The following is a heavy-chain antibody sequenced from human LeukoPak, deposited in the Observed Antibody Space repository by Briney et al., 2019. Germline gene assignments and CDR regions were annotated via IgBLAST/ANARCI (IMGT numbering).Heavy chain of an antibody. D-gene: IGHD3-9*01. CDR3: ARDYIWDV. CDR1: GFTFSSYA. Sequence: ERSLRLSCAASGFTFSSYAMHWVRQAPGKGLEWVAVISYDGSNKYYADSVKGRFTISRDNSKNTLYLQMNSLRAEDTAVYYCARDYIWDVWGQGTTVTVSS. J-gene: IGHJ6*02. CDR2: ISYDGSNK. V-gene: IGHV3-30*04.